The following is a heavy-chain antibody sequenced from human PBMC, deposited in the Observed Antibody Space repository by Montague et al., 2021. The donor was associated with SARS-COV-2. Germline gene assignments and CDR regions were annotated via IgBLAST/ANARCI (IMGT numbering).Heavy chain of an antibody. J-gene: IGHJ3*02. CDR1: GFSLSTSGVS. D-gene: IGHD4-17*01. Sequence: PALVKPTQTLTLTCTFSGFSLSTSGVSVGWIRQPPGKALEWLARIDWDDDKCYSTSLKTRLTIPKDTSKNQVVLTMTNMDPVDTATYYCARIQATVNAFDIWGQGTMVTVSS. CDR3: ARIQATVNAFDI. V-gene: IGHV2-70*04. CDR2: IDWDDDK.